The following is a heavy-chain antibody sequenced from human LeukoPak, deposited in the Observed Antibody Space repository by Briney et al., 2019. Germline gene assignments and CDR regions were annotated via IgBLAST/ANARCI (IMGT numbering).Heavy chain of an antibody. CDR3: AKDSGSGRYYFDY. V-gene: IGHV3-43D*03. D-gene: IGHD1-26*01. CDR1: GFTFDDYA. Sequence: GGSLRLSCAASGFTFDDYAMHWVRQAPGKGLEWVSLISWDGGSTYYADSVKGRFTISRDNSKNSLYLQMNSLRAEDTALYYCAKDSGSGRYYFDYWGQGTLVTVSS. CDR2: ISWDGGST. J-gene: IGHJ4*02.